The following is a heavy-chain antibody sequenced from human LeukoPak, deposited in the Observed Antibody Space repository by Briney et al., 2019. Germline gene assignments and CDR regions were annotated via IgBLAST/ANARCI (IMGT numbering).Heavy chain of an antibody. CDR1: GGSVSGYY. D-gene: IGHD6-13*01. J-gene: IGHJ4*02. CDR3: VRQQLVVDY. V-gene: IGHV4-34*01. CDR2: INHRGST. Sequence: SETLSLTCAVYGGSVSGYYWSWIRQPPGKGLEWIGEINHRGSTNDNPSLKSRVTMSVDTSKNQFSLKLSSVTAADTAVYYCVRQQLVVDYWGQGTLVTVSS.